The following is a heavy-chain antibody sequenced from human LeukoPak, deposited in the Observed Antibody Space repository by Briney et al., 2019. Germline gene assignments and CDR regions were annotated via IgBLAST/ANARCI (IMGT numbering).Heavy chain of an antibody. CDR3: AKTYYDSSGYYVDAFDI. V-gene: IGHV3-9*01. J-gene: IGHJ3*02. CDR2: ISWNSGSI. D-gene: IGHD3-22*01. CDR1: GFTFDDYA. Sequence: PGGSLRLSCAASGFTFDDYAMHWVRQAPGKGLEWVSGISWNSGSIGYADSVKGRFTISRDNAKNSLYLQMNSLRAEDTALYYCAKTYYDSSGYYVDAFDIWGQGTMVTVSS.